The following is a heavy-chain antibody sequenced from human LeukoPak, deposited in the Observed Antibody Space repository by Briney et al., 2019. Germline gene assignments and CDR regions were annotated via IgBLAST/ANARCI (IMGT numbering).Heavy chain of an antibody. J-gene: IGHJ4*02. V-gene: IGHV5-51*01. CDR1: GYSFTKFW. CDR3: ARHSLGGAGFDY. CDR2: IYPGDSDT. Sequence: GESLKISCKGSGYSFTKFWIGWVRQMPGKGLEWMGIIYPGDSDTRYSPSFQGQVTLLVDTSISAAYLQWSSLKASDTAMYYCARHSLGGAGFDYWGQGTLVTVSS. D-gene: IGHD1-26*01.